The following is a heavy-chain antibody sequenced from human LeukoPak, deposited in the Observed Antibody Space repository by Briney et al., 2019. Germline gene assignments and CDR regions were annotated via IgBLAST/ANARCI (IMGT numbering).Heavy chain of an antibody. Sequence: PGGSLRLSCAASGFTFSSYGMHWVRQAPGKGLEWVAVISYDGSNKYYADSVKGRFTISRDNSKNTLYLQMNSLRAEDTAVYYCAKGPRVPYDSSGYYFPFDYWGQGTLVTVSS. CDR1: GFTFSSYG. D-gene: IGHD3-22*01. CDR3: AKGPRVPYDSSGYYFPFDY. CDR2: ISYDGSNK. V-gene: IGHV3-30*18. J-gene: IGHJ4*02.